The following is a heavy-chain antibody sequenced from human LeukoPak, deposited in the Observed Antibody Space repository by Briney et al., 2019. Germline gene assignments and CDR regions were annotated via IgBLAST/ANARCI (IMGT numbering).Heavy chain of an antibody. Sequence: ASVKVSCKASGYTFTSYYMHWVRQAPGQGLEWMGIINPSGGSTSYAQKFQGRVTMTRDTSTSTVYMELSSLRSEDTAVYYCARDAPSRIQLWPRSSKKFFDYWGQGTLVTVSS. CDR3: ARDAPSRIQLWPRSSKKFFDY. CDR2: INPSGGST. D-gene: IGHD5-18*01. V-gene: IGHV1-46*01. J-gene: IGHJ4*02. CDR1: GYTFTSYY.